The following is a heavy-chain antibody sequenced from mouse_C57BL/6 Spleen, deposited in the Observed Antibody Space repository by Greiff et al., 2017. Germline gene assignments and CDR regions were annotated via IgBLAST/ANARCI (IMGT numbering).Heavy chain of an antibody. J-gene: IGHJ1*03. V-gene: IGHV1-22*01. CDR3: ARWNYGSSYDWYFDV. CDR2: INPNNGGT. D-gene: IGHD1-1*01. CDR1: GYTFTDYN. Sequence: SGPELVKPGASVKMSCKASGYTFTDYNMHWVKQSHGKSLEWIGYINPNNGGTSYNQKFKGKATLTVNKSSSTAYMELRSLTSEDSAVYYCARWNYGSSYDWYFDVWGTGTTVTVSS.